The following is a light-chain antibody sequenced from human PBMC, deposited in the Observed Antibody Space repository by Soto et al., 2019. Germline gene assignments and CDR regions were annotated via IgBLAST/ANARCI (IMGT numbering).Light chain of an antibody. Sequence: NFMLTQPHSVSESPGKTVTISCTGSSGSIASNYVQWYQQRPGSAPTTVIYDDNQRPSGVPDRFSGSIDSSSNSASLTISGLKTEDEADYYCQSYDSSNQGVFGTGTKLTVL. CDR3: QSYDSSNQGV. V-gene: IGLV6-57*02. J-gene: IGLJ1*01. CDR1: SGSIASNY. CDR2: DDN.